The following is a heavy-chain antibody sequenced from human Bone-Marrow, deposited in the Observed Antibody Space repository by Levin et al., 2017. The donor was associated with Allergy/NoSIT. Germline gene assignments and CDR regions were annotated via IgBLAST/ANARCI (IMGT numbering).Heavy chain of an antibody. J-gene: IGHJ4*02. CDR2: IHGDASRT. Sequence: GESLKISCTASGFTFSSFTMHWVRQAPGKGLEYVSSIHGDASRTYYADSVRDRFTISRDNSKNTLYLQMGSLRTDDMAVYYCARDLSGKYSFDYWGQGTLVTVSS. V-gene: IGHV3-64*02. D-gene: IGHD1-26*01. CDR1: GFTFSSFT. CDR3: ARDLSGKYSFDY.